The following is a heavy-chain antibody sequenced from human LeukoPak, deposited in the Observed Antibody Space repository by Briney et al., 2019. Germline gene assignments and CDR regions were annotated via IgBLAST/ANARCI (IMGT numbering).Heavy chain of an antibody. Sequence: ASVKVTCKASGYTFTGYYMHWVRQAPGQGLEWMGWINPNSSGTNYAQKFQGRVTMTRDTSISTAYMELSRLRSDDTAVYYCARASSGSLDAFDIWGQGTMVTVSS. D-gene: IGHD1-26*01. CDR1: GYTFTGYY. CDR3: ARASSGSLDAFDI. J-gene: IGHJ3*02. CDR2: INPNSSGT. V-gene: IGHV1-2*02.